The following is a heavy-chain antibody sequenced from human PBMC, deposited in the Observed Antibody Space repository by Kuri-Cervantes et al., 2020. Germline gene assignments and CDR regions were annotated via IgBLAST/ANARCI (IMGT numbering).Heavy chain of an antibody. CDR1: GGSISSYY. V-gene: IGHV4-59*06. CDR2: IYYSGST. J-gene: IGHJ5*02. D-gene: IGHD6-19*01. CDR3: ARMADTNWFDP. Sequence: GSLRLSCTVSGGSISSYYWSWIRQPPGKGLEWIGYIYYSGSTYYNPSLKSLVTISVDTSKNQFSLKLSSVTAADTAVYYCARMADTNWFDPWGQGTLVTVSS.